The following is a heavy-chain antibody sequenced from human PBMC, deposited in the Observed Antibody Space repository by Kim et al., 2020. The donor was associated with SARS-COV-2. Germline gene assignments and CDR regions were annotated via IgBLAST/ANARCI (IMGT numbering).Heavy chain of an antibody. CDR1: GFTFSSNW. D-gene: IGHD3-10*01. J-gene: IGHJ4*02. CDR2: INTDGSST. CDR3: ARGTGSLSVGY. V-gene: IGHV3-74*01. Sequence: GGSLRLSCAASGFTFSSNWMHWVRQAPGKGLVWVSRINTDGSSTNYADSVKGRFSISRDNAKNTLYLQMNSLRADDTAVYYCARGTGSLSVGYWGQGTLVTVSS.